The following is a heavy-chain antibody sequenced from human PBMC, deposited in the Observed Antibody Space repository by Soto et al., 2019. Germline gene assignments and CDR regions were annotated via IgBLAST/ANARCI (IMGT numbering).Heavy chain of an antibody. V-gene: IGHV1-3*01. Sequence: QVQLVQSGAEVKKPGASVKVSCKASGYTFTSYAMHWVRQAPGQRLEWMGWINAGNGNTKYSQKFQGRVTITRDTSASTAYMELSSLRSEDTAVYYCARDTYNWNFMDVWGKGTTFTVSS. CDR1: GYTFTSYA. CDR3: ARDTYNWNFMDV. J-gene: IGHJ6*03. CDR2: INAGNGNT. D-gene: IGHD1-20*01.